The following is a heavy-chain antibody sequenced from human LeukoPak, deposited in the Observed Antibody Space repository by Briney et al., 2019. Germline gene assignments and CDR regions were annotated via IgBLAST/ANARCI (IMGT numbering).Heavy chain of an antibody. Sequence: GGSLRLSCAASGFTFSSYAMSWVRQAPGKGLEWVSAISGSGGSTYYADSVKGRFTISRDNSKNPLYLQMNSLRAEDTAVYYCAKRFVVAATISYYYYGMDVWGQGTTVTVSS. J-gene: IGHJ6*02. D-gene: IGHD2-15*01. CDR3: AKRFVVAATISYYYYGMDV. CDR1: GFTFSSYA. CDR2: ISGSGGST. V-gene: IGHV3-23*01.